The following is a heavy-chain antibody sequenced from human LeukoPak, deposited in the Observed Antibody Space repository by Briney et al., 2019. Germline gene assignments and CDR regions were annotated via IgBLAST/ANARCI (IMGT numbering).Heavy chain of an antibody. D-gene: IGHD3-22*01. V-gene: IGHV1-2*02. CDR2: INPNSGDT. J-gene: IGHJ4*02. CDR3: ARGADYYYDSSAYYFY. Sequence: GASVKVSCKASGFTFTGYYMHWVRQAPGQGLEWMGWINPNSGDTNYVQKFQGRVTMTRDTSISTAYMELSRLRSDDTAVYYCARGADYYYDSSAYYFYWGQGTLVTVSS. CDR1: GFTFTGYY.